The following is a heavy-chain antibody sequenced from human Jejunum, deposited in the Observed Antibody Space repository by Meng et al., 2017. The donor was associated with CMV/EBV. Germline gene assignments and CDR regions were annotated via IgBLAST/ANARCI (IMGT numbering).Heavy chain of an antibody. J-gene: IGHJ5*02. CDR3: ARDAPQVQTAFAPPNWFDP. D-gene: IGHD2-21*02. Sequence: SHYSLHWVRQAPGKALEWVSSITTRQNYIYYADSVKGRFTVSRDNAKNSVYLQMDNLGVEDTGVYFCARDAPQVQTAFAPPNWFDPWGQGTLVTVSS. CDR1: SHYS. V-gene: IGHV3-21*03. CDR2: ITTRQNYI.